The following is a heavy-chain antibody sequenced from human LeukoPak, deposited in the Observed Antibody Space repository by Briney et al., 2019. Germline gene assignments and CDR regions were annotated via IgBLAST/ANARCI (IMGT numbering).Heavy chain of an antibody. Sequence: GGSLRLSCAASGFTFSSYSMSWVRQAPGKGLEWVSAISGSGGSTYYADSVKGRFTISRDNSKNTLYLQMNSLRAEDTAVYYCAKGIGYCSSTSCYNWFDPWGQGTLVTVSS. J-gene: IGHJ5*02. V-gene: IGHV3-23*01. CDR2: ISGSGGST. D-gene: IGHD2-2*01. CDR3: AKGIGYCSSTSCYNWFDP. CDR1: GFTFSSYS.